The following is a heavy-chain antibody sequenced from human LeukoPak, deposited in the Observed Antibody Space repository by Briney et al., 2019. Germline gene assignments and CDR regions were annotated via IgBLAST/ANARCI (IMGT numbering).Heavy chain of an antibody. CDR2: ISGSGGST. Sequence: GGSLRLSCAASGFTFSSYAMSWVRQAPGKGLEWVSAISGSGGSTYYADSVKGRFTISRDNSKNTLYLQMNSLRAEDTAVYYCARYRVVIITNKNYYFDYWGQGTLVTVST. J-gene: IGHJ4*02. D-gene: IGHD3-22*01. CDR1: GFTFSSYA. CDR3: ARYRVVIITNKNYYFDY. V-gene: IGHV3-23*01.